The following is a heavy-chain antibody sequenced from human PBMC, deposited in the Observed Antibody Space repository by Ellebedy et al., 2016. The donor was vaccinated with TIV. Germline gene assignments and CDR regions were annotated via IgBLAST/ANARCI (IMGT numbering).Heavy chain of an antibody. CDR2: IIPDFGTP. CDR3: ARAGMVVGGAFDV. V-gene: IGHV1-69*13. J-gene: IGHJ3*01. D-gene: IGHD2-15*01. CDR1: GGTFGSYA. Sequence: SVKVSXXASGGTFGSYAINWVRQAPRQGLEWMGGIIPDFGTPNYAQKFQGRVTIIADESTSTTFLELSSLRSEDTAVYYCARAGMVVGGAFDVWGQGTVVAVSS.